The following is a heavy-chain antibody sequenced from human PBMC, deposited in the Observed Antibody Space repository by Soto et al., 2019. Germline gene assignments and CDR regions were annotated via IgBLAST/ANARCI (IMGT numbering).Heavy chain of an antibody. D-gene: IGHD2-21*02. CDR1: GFSLSTSGVG. Sequence: QITLKESGPTLVKPTQTLTLTCTFSGFSLSTSGVGVGWIRQPPGKALEWLALIYWDDDKRYSTSLRSRLTISKDTSKNQVVLTMTTMDPVDTATYHSIQSRCGGDCLLSYASHYYYGMDVWGQGTTVTVSS. J-gene: IGHJ6*02. CDR3: IQSRCGGDCLLSYASHYYYGMDV. V-gene: IGHV2-5*02. CDR2: IYWDDDK.